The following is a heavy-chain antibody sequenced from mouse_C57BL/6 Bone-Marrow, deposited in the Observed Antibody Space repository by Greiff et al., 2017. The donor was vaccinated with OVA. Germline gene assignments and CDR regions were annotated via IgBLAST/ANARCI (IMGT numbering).Heavy chain of an antibody. CDR3: ARLTYYFGDY. Sequence: EVKVVESGGDLVKPGGSLKLSCAASGFTFSSYGMSWVRQTPDKRLEWVATISSGGSYTYYPDSVKGRFTISRDNAKNTLYLQMSSLKSEDTAMYYCARLTYYFGDYWGQGTTLTVSS. D-gene: IGHD1-1*02. CDR2: ISSGGSYT. V-gene: IGHV5-6*01. CDR1: GFTFSSYG. J-gene: IGHJ2*01.